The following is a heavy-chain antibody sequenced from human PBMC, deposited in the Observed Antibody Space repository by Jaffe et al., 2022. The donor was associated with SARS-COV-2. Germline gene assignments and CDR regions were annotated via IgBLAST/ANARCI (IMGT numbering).Heavy chain of an antibody. CDR2: SYYSGST. V-gene: IGHV4-59*01. Sequence: QVQLQESGPGLVKPSETLSLTCTVSGGSINNYYWNWIRQSPGKGLEWIGYSYYSGSTNYNPSVKSRVTISVDTSKNQFSLKLSSVTAADTAVYYCARRRRQPSGGDAFDIWGQGTMVTVSS. J-gene: IGHJ3*02. D-gene: IGHD3-10*01. CDR3: ARRRRQPSGGDAFDI. CDR1: GGSINNYY.